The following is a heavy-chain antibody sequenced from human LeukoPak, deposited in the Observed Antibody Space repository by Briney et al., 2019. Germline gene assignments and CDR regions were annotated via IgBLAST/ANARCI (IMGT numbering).Heavy chain of an antibody. Sequence: GGSLRLSCAASGFTFSSYAMHWVRQAPGKGLEYVSAISSNGGSTYYANSVKGRFTISRDNSKNTLYLQMNSLRAEDTAVYYCAKGRQWELVYYMDVWGKGTTVTISS. CDR2: ISSNGGST. CDR1: GFTFSSYA. J-gene: IGHJ6*03. CDR3: AKGRQWELVYYMDV. V-gene: IGHV3-64*01. D-gene: IGHD1-26*01.